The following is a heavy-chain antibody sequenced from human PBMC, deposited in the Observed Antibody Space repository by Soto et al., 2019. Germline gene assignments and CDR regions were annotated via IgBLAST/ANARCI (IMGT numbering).Heavy chain of an antibody. D-gene: IGHD6-13*01. J-gene: IGHJ4*02. CDR2: ISAYNGNT. V-gene: IGHV1-18*01. Sequence: QVQLVQSGAEVKKPGASVKVSCKASGYTFTSYGISWVRQAPGQGLECMGWISAYNGNTNYAQKLQGRVTMTTDTATSKAYMQLRSLRSAYTAVYYCARESSSSRHDYWGQGNLVTVSS. CDR1: GYTFTSYG. CDR3: ARESSSSRHDY.